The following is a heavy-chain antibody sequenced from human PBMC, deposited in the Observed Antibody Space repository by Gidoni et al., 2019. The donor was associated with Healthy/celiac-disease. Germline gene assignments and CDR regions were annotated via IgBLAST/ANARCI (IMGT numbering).Heavy chain of an antibody. CDR3: ARGRYRRGSGSLNWFDP. V-gene: IGHV4-34*01. J-gene: IGHJ5*02. CDR2: INHSGST. CDR1: GGSFSGYY. Sequence: QVQLQQWGAGLLQPSETLSLTCAVYGGSFSGYYWSWIRQPPGKGLEWIGEINHSGSTNYNPSLKSRVTISVDTSKNQFSLKLSSVTAADTAVYYCARGRYRRGSGSLNWFDPWGQGTLVTVSS. D-gene: IGHD3-10*01.